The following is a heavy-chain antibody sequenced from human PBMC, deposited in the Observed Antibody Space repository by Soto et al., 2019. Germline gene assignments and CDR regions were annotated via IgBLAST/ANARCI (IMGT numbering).Heavy chain of an antibody. J-gene: IGHJ3*02. V-gene: IGHV3-21*01. Sequence: PGGSLRLSCAASGFTFDGYGMHWVRQAPGKGLEWVSAISSSSSYIYYADSVKGRFTISRDNAKNSLYLQMNSLRAEDTAVYYCARGATVTSDAFDIWGQGTMVTVSS. CDR2: ISSSSSYI. CDR1: GFTFDGYG. D-gene: IGHD4-4*01. CDR3: ARGATVTSDAFDI.